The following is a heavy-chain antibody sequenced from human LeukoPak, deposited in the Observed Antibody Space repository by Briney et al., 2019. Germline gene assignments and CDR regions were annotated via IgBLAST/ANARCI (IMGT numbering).Heavy chain of an antibody. CDR2: ISSSGSTI. V-gene: IGHV3-48*03. CDR3: ARDAQGFEY. J-gene: IGHJ4*02. CDR1: GFTFSSYE. Sequence: GGSLRLSCAASGFTFSSYEMNCVRQAPGKGLEWVSYISSSGSTIYYADSVKGRFIISRDNAKNSLYLQMNSLRVEDTAIYYCARDAQGFEYWGQRTLVTVSS.